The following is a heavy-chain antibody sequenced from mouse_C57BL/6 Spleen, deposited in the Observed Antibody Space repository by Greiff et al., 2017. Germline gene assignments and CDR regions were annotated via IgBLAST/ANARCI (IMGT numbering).Heavy chain of an antibody. D-gene: IGHD1-1*01. CDR1: GYAFSSYW. J-gene: IGHJ4*01. Sequence: VKLVESGAELVKPGASVKISCKASGYAFSSYWMNWVKQRPGKGLEWIGQIYPGDGDTNYNGKFKGKATLTADKSSSTAYMQLSSLTSEDSAVYFCARWDYGSRDAMDYWGQGTSVTVSS. CDR2: IYPGDGDT. CDR3: ARWDYGSRDAMDY. V-gene: IGHV1-80*01.